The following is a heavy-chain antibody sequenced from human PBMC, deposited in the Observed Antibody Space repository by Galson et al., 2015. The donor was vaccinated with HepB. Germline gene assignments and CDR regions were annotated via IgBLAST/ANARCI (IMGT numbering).Heavy chain of an antibody. D-gene: IGHD2-2*01. V-gene: IGHV1-18*01. Sequence: SVKVSCKASGFTFTSFGFSWVRQAPGQGLEWMGWISAYNANTNSAQRFHDRVTMTTDTSTSTAYMELKSLRPDDTAVYFCARTYCSSGSCNWFDPWGQGTLVTVSS. CDR1: GFTFTSFG. CDR3: ARTYCSSGSCNWFDP. J-gene: IGHJ5*02. CDR2: ISAYNANT.